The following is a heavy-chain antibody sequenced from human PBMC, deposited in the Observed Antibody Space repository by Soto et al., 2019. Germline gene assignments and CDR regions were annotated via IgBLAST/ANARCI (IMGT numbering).Heavy chain of an antibody. D-gene: IGHD3-16*01. J-gene: IGHJ1*01. CDR1: GFTFRSYV. Sequence: QVQLVESGGGVVQPGTSLRVSCVGSGFTFRSYVIHWVRQAPGKGLEWVALTSYDGSDKYYGDSVRGRFTISRDNSRNTVDLQVDSLRLEDTALYYCARWGTTGGLDVWGQGTLVSVS. CDR3: ARWGTTGGLDV. V-gene: IGHV3-30*19. CDR2: TSYDGSDK.